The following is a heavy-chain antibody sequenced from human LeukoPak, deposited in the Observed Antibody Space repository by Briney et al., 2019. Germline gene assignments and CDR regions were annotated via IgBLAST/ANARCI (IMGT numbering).Heavy chain of an antibody. CDR3: AAGYSSGSVDY. J-gene: IGHJ4*02. Sequence: PSETLSLTCTVSSGSISSYYWSWIRQPPGKGLEWIGYIYYSGSTNYNPSLKSRVTISVDTSKNQFSLKLSSVTAADTAVYYCAAGYSSGSVDYWGQGTLVTVSS. CDR2: IYYSGST. V-gene: IGHV4-59*01. CDR1: SGSISSYY. D-gene: IGHD6-19*01.